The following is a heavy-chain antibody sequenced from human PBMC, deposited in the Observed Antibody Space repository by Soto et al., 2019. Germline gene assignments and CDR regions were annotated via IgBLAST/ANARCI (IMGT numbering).Heavy chain of an antibody. Sequence: GGSLRLSCAASGFTFSSYGMHWVRQAPGKGLEWVAVIWYDGSNKYYADSVKGRFTISRDNSKNTLYLQMNSLRAEDTAVYYCAREGYFDWLFTNYFDNWGQGTLVTVSS. CDR2: IWYDGSNK. V-gene: IGHV3-33*01. CDR1: GFTFSSYG. J-gene: IGHJ4*02. CDR3: AREGYFDWLFTNYFDN. D-gene: IGHD3-9*01.